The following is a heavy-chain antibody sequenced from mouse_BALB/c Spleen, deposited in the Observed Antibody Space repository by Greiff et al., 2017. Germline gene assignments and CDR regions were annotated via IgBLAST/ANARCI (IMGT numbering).Heavy chain of an antibody. CDR2: ISSGSSTI. CDR3: AREDGYDYDVDAMDY. Sequence: DVKLVESGGGLVQPGGSRKLSCAASGFTFSSFGMHWVRQAPEKGLEWVAYISSGSSTIYYANKVKGRFTISRDNPNNTLFLQMTSLKSEDTAMYYCAREDGYDYDVDAMDYWGQGTSVTVSS. V-gene: IGHV5-17*02. CDR1: GFTFSSFG. D-gene: IGHD2-4*01. J-gene: IGHJ4*01.